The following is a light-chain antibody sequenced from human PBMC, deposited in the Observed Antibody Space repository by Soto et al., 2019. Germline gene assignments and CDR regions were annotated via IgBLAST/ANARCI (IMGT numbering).Light chain of an antibody. CDR2: WAS. V-gene: IGKV4-1*01. Sequence: DIVMTQSPDSLAVSLGERATINCKSSQSVLYSSNNKNYLAWYQRKPGQPPKLLIYWASTRESGVPDRFSGSGSGTDFTLTISRLQAEDVAFYYRQQYYTTLALTFGGGTKGEIK. CDR1: QSVLYSSNNKNY. CDR3: QQYYTTLALT. J-gene: IGKJ4*01.